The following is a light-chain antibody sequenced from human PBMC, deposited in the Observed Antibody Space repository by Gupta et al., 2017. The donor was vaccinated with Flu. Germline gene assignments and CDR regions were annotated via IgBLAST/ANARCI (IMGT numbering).Light chain of an antibody. V-gene: IGLV2-23*01. CDR2: YGS. J-gene: IGLJ2*01. CDR3: CSYAGRSTHLV. CDR1: SSDVGSYNL. Sequence: QSALTQPASVSASPGQSITISCTGTSSDVGSYNLVSWYQQHPGKAPKLMIAYGSKRPSGVSNRFSCSKSGNTASLTITVLQAEDEADDYCCSYAGRSTHLVFGGGTKLTVL.